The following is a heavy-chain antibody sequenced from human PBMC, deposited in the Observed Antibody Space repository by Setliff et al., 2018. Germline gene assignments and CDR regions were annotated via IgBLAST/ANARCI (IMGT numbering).Heavy chain of an antibody. D-gene: IGHD5-18*01. CDR2: VYYTGST. J-gene: IGHJ6*02. Sequence: PSETLSLTCTVSGGSIRNYYWSWIRQPPGKGLEWIGYVYYTGSTNYNPSLKSRVTISVDPSKNQVSLKLSSATAADTAVYYCVRDRTAYSYGLDVWGQGTTVTVSS. CDR3: VRDRTAYSYGLDV. V-gene: IGHV4-59*01. CDR1: GGSIRNYY.